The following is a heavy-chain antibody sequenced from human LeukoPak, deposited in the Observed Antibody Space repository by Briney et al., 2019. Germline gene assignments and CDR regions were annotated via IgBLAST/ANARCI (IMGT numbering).Heavy chain of an antibody. D-gene: IGHD3-22*01. CDR2: ISSSSSYI. CDR3: ASGGFNYYDSSDDAFDI. CDR1: GFTFSSYR. Sequence: GGSLRLSCAASGFTFSSYRMTWVRQAPGKGLEWVSSISSSSSYIYYADSVKGRFTVSRDNAKNSLYLQMNSLRAEDTAVYYCASGGFNYYDSSDDAFDIWGQGTMVTVSS. J-gene: IGHJ3*02. V-gene: IGHV3-21*01.